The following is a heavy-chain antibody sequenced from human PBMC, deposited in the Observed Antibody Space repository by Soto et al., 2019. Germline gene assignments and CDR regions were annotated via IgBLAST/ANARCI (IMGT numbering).Heavy chain of an antibody. Sequence: LSXAASGFTFSKTWMSWVRQTPGKGLEWVGLFKSKTDGGTTDYAAPVKGRFTISRDDSKNMLYLQMNSLRAEDTAVYYCTTSPGYFDYWGQGTLVTVSS. CDR1: GFTFSKTW. V-gene: IGHV3-15*01. J-gene: IGHJ4*02. CDR3: TTSPGYFDY. CDR2: FKSKTDGGTT.